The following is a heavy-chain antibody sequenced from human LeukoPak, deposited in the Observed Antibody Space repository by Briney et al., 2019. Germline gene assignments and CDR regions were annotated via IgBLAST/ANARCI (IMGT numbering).Heavy chain of an antibody. V-gene: IGHV5-51*01. D-gene: IGHD1-26*01. CDR1: GYSSTIYW. CDR2: IYPGDSDT. CDR3: ARPPPYNAGSYPNY. Sequence: GESLKISCKGSGYSSTIYWIGWVRQMPGKGLEWMGIIYPGDSDTRYSPSFQGQVTISADTFTSTAFLQWSSLKASDTAMYYCARPPPYNAGSYPNYWGQGTLVTVSS. J-gene: IGHJ4*02.